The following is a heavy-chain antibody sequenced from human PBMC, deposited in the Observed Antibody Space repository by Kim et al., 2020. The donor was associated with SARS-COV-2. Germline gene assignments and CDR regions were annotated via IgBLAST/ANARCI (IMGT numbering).Heavy chain of an antibody. J-gene: IGHJ6*02. CDR3: ARTWSHISLYYYYGMDV. CDR2: IIPIFGTA. CDR1: GGTFSSYA. V-gene: IGHV1-69*13. Sequence: SVKVSCKASGGTFSSYAISWVRQAPGQGLEWMGGIIPIFGTANYAQKFQGRITITADESTSTAYMEVSSLRSEDTAVYYCARTWSHISLYYYYGMDVWGQGTTVTVSS. D-gene: IGHD2-21*01.